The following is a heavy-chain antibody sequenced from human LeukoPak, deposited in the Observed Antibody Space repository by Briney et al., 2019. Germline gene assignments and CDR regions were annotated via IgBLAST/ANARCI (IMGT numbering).Heavy chain of an antibody. CDR2: MNPNSGNT. Sequence: GASVKVSCKASGYTFTSYDINWVRQATGQGLEWMGWMNPNSGNTGYAQKFQGRVTITRNTSISTAYMELSRLRSDDTAVYYCARAIVGATHDAFDIWGQGTMVTVSS. CDR3: ARAIVGATHDAFDI. V-gene: IGHV1-8*03. D-gene: IGHD1-26*01. J-gene: IGHJ3*02. CDR1: GYTFTSYD.